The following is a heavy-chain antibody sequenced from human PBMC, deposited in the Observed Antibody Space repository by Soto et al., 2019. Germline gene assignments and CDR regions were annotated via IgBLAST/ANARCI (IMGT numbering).Heavy chain of an antibody. CDR1: GFSLSNARMG. D-gene: IGHD6-19*01. Sequence: QVTLKESGPVLVKPTETLTLTCTVSGFSLSNARMGVSWIRQPPGKALEWLAHIFSNDEKSYSTSLKSRLTLSKDTSKSQVVLTMTNMDAVDTATYYCARIRYSSGWARGGMDVWGQGTTVTVSS. J-gene: IGHJ6*02. V-gene: IGHV2-26*01. CDR3: ARIRYSSGWARGGMDV. CDR2: IFSNDEK.